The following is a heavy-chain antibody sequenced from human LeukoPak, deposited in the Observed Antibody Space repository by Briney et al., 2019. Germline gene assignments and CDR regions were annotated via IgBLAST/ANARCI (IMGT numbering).Heavy chain of an antibody. CDR3: ATEGGRSYYFH. CDR1: GYTFTGCF. CDR2: INPNSGST. V-gene: IGHV1-2*02. J-gene: IGHJ4*02. Sequence: GASVKVSCKASGYTFTGCFMHWVRQAPGQGLEWMGWINPNSGSTNYAQKFQGRVTMTRDTSISTAYMELSSLRSEDTAVYYCATEGGRSYYFHWGQGTLVTVSS. D-gene: IGHD3-10*01.